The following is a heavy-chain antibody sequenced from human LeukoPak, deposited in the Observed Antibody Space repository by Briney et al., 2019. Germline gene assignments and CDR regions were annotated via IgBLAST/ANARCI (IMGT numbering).Heavy chain of an antibody. CDR1: DFTFSDAW. CDR3: NTGWQQVLHVDDAFDI. V-gene: IGHV3-15*07. D-gene: IGHD6-13*01. J-gene: IGHJ3*02. CDR2: IKSRAHGETT. Sequence: GGSLRLSCAASDFTFSDAWMHWVRQAPGKGLEWVGRIKSRAHGETTEYAAPVKGRFTISRDDSKDTLYLQMNSLKVEDTAVYYCNTGWQQVLHVDDAFDIWGQGTVVTVSS.